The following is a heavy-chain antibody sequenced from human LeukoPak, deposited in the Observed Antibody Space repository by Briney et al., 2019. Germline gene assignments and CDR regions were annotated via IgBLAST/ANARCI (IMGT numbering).Heavy chain of an antibody. D-gene: IGHD4-17*01. Sequence: SQTLSHTCTVSGGSISSGDYYWSWIRQPPGKGLEWIGYIYYSGSTYYNPSLKSRVTISVDTSKNQFSLKLSSVTAADTAVYYCARVPPEAPYGDYVGHWFDPWGQGTLVTVSS. J-gene: IGHJ5*02. CDR3: ARVPPEAPYGDYVGHWFDP. CDR2: IYYSGST. V-gene: IGHV4-30-4*01. CDR1: GGSISSGDYY.